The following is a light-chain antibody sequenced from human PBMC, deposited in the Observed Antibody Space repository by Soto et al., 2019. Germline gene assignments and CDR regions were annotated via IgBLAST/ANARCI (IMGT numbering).Light chain of an antibody. CDR3: EQSYSTPRP. CDR1: QTIRTY. Sequence: DIQVTQSPSSLSASVGDRVTITCRASQTIRTYVNSYPQKPGRAPRLLICAASSLRGGVPSTIRGGGAGRDFSLNITSLQSEDGATYYSEQSYSTPRPFGQGTKVDSK. CDR2: AAS. J-gene: IGKJ1*01. V-gene: IGKV1-39*01.